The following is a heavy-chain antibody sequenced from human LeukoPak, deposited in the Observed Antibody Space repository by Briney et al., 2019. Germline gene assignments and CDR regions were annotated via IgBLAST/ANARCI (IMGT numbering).Heavy chain of an antibody. J-gene: IGHJ4*02. CDR1: GFDFSNYG. CDR3: AKGVVVVAATNFDY. D-gene: IGHD2-15*01. CDR2: IRYDGTSK. V-gene: IGHV3-30*02. Sequence: PGGSLRLSCVASGFDFSNYGMHWVRQVPGKGLEWVAFIRYDGTSKYYADSVKGRFTISRDHSKNTLYLQMNSLRAEDTAVYYCAKGVVVVAATNFDYWGQGTLVTVSS.